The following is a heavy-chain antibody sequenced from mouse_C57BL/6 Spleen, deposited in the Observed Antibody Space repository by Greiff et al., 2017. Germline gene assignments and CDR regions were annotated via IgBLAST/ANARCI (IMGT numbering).Heavy chain of an antibody. J-gene: IGHJ1*03. V-gene: IGHV1-72*01. CDR3: AREGIYDGYWGYFDV. D-gene: IGHD2-3*01. CDR2: IDPNRGGT. Sequence: QVKLQQPGAELVKPGASVKLSCKASGYTFTSYWMHWVKQRPGRGLEWIGRIDPNRGGTKYNEKFQSKATLTVDKPSSTAYMQLSSLTSEDSAVYYCAREGIYDGYWGYFDVWGTGTTVTVSS. CDR1: GYTFTSYW.